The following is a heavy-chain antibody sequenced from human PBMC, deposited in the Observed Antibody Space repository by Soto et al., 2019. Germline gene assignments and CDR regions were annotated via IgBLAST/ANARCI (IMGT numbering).Heavy chain of an antibody. CDR3: ARSGYSYGWGMGKGMDV. V-gene: IGHV1-18*04. CDR2: ISAYNGNT. CDR1: GYTFTSYG. Sequence: QVQLVQSGAEVKKPGASVKVSCKASGYTFTSYGISWVRQAPGQGLEWMGWISAYNGNTNYAQKLQGRVTMTTDTSTSKAYMELRSLRSDDTAVYYCARSGYSYGWGMGKGMDVWGQGSTVTVSS. D-gene: IGHD5-18*01. J-gene: IGHJ6*02.